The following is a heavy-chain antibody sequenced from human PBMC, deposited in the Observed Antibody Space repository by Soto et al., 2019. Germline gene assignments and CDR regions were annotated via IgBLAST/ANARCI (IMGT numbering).Heavy chain of an antibody. CDR2: ISSSSSTI. J-gene: IGHJ4*02. CDR1: GFTFSSYS. V-gene: IGHV3-48*01. CDR3: AREGITGSGTHFDY. D-gene: IGHD1-20*01. Sequence: HPGGSLRLSCAASGFTFSSYSMNWVRQAPGKGLEWVSYISSSSSTIYYADSVKGRFTISRDNAKNSLYLQMKSLRADDTAVYYCAREGITGSGTHFDYWGQGTLVTVSS.